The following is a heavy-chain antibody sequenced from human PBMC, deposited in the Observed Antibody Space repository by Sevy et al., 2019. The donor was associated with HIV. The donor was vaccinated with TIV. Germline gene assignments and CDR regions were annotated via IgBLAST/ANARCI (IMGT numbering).Heavy chain of an antibody. CDR3: ARGRKTTQEWLEELDYYYGMDV. J-gene: IGHJ6*02. D-gene: IGHD2-8*01. CDR2: IRYDGSNK. V-gene: IGHV3-30*02. Sequence: GGSLRLSCAASGFTFSTYDMHWVRQAPGKGLEWVAYIRYDGSNKYNGDSVRGRFTISRDNSKSTLYVQLNSLRAEDTAVYYCARGRKTTQEWLEELDYYYGMDVWGQGTSVTVSS. CDR1: GFTFSTYD.